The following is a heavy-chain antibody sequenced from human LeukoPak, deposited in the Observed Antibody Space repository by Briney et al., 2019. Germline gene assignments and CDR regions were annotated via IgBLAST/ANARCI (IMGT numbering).Heavy chain of an antibody. V-gene: IGHV1-18*01. Sequence: ASVKVSCKASVYTSTSYGISWVRQAPGQGLEWMGWISAYNGNTNYAQKLQGRVTMTTDTSTSTAYMELRSLRSDDTAVYYCANSMGGYSYGTNWFDPWGQGTLVTVSS. CDR2: ISAYNGNT. J-gene: IGHJ5*02. D-gene: IGHD5-18*01. CDR3: ANSMGGYSYGTNWFDP. CDR1: VYTSTSYG.